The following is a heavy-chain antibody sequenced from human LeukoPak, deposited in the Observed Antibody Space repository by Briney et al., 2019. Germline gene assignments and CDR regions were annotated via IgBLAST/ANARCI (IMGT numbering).Heavy chain of an antibody. CDR2: IYTTGST. J-gene: IGHJ4*02. V-gene: IGHV4-4*07. CDR3: VRTRYSSDRYFFDY. CDR1: GGSISSYY. Sequence: PSETLSLTCTVSGGSISSYYWSWIRQPADKGLERIGRIYTTGSTNYNPSLKSRVTMSVDTSKNQFSLRLTSVTAADTAVYYCVRTRYSSDRYFFDYWGQGTLVTVSS. D-gene: IGHD6-19*01.